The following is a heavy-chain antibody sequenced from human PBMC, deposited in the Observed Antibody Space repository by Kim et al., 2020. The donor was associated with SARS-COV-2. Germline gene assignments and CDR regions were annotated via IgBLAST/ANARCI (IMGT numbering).Heavy chain of an antibody. CDR1: GGSISSGDYS. CDR3: ARGGGYNSPFDN. J-gene: IGHJ4*02. D-gene: IGHD5-12*01. V-gene: IGHV4-30-2*01. Sequence: SETLSLTCGVSGGSISSGDYSWNWIRQPPGKGLEWIGYIDRSGSTYYNPSLKSRVTMSVDRSYNQFSLTLNSVTAADTAVYYCARGGGYNSPFDNWGQGT. CDR2: IDRSGST.